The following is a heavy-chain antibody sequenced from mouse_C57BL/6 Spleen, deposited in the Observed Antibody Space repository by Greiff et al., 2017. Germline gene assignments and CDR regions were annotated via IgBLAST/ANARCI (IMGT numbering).Heavy chain of an antibody. Sequence: DVKLVESGGGLVQPGGSLKLSCAASGFTFSDYGMAWVRQAPRKGPEWVAFIRNLAYSIYNASTVTGRFIIYRENAKKTLYLEMSGLRSEDTAMYYCARQGGSGYEAKGYWGQRTSGPGSS. J-gene: IGHJ4*01. CDR1: GFTFSDYG. D-gene: IGHD3-2*02. CDR3: ARQGGSGYEAKGY. CDR2: IRNLAYSI. V-gene: IGHV5-15*01.